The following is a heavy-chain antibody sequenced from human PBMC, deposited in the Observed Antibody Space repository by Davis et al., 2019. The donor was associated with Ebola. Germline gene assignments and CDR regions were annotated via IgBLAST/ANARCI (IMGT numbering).Heavy chain of an antibody. Sequence: PGGSLRLSCAASGFTFSSYAMSWVRQAPGKGLEWVSAISGRGGSTYYADSVKGRFTISRDNSKNTLYLQMNSLRAEDTAVYFCAKDTSGDWGYFDNWGPGTLVTVSS. D-gene: IGHD7-27*01. V-gene: IGHV3-23*01. J-gene: IGHJ4*02. CDR3: AKDTSGDWGYFDN. CDR2: ISGRGGST. CDR1: GFTFSSYA.